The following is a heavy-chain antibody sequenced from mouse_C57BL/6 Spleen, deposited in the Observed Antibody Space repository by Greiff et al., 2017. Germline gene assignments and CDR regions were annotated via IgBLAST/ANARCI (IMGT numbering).Heavy chain of an antibody. Sequence: VQLKQSGPELVKPGASVKISCKASGYSFTDYNMNWVKQSNGKSLEWIGVINPNYGTTSYNQKFKGKATLTVDQSSSTAYMQLNSLTAEDSAVYCCARSHYGSSPPWFAYWGQGTLVTVSA. J-gene: IGHJ3*01. CDR2: INPNYGTT. V-gene: IGHV1-39*01. CDR3: ARSHYGSSPPWFAY. CDR1: GYSFTDYN. D-gene: IGHD1-1*01.